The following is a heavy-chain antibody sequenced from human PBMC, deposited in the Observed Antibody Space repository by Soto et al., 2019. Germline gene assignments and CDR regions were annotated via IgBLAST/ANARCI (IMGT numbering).Heavy chain of an antibody. CDR1: GYSISSSNW. CDR3: ARAHIAVAYDAFDI. V-gene: IGHV4-28*03. Sequence: PSETLSLTCAVSGYSISSSNWWGWIRQPPGKGLEWIGYIYYSGSTYYNPSLKSRVTMSVDTSKNQFSLKLSSVTAVDTAVYYCARAHIAVAYDAFDIWGQGTMVTVSS. D-gene: IGHD6-19*01. J-gene: IGHJ3*02. CDR2: IYYSGST.